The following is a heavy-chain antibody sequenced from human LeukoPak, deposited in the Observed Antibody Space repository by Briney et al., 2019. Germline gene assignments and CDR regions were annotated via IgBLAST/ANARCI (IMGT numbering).Heavy chain of an antibody. V-gene: IGHV3-53*01. CDR3: ARYSSSWYSPFDY. CDR1: GFTVSSNY. Sequence: QPGGSLRLSCAASGFTVSSNYMSWVRQAPGKGLEWVSVIYSGGSTYYADSVKGRFTISRDNSKNTLYLQMNSLRAEDTAVYYCARYSSSWYSPFDYWGQGTLVTVSS. J-gene: IGHJ4*02. CDR2: IYSGGST. D-gene: IGHD6-13*01.